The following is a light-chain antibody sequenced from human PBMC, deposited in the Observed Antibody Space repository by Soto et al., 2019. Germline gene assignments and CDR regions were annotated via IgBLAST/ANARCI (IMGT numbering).Light chain of an antibody. CDR1: QSVISY. CDR3: QQRSNWPPWT. V-gene: IGKV3-11*01. CDR2: DAS. J-gene: IGKJ1*01. Sequence: EIVLTQSPATLSLSPGERDTISCRASQSVISYLAWYQQKPGQALRLLIYDASNRATGIPARFSGSGSGTDFTLTISSLEPEDFAVYYCQQRSNWPPWTFGQGTKVDIK.